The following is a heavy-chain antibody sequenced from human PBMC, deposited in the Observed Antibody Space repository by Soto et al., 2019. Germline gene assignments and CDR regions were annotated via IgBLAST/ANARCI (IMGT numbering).Heavy chain of an antibody. CDR3: ARGANSGSSLGYGTDV. Sequence: GGSLRLSCAASGFTFSNYAVHWIRQAPGKGLEWVAVISYDGSNQYYADSVKGRFTISRDNSKNTLYLQMDSLRSEDTAVYSCARGANSGSSLGYGTDVWGQGTAVTVSS. CDR1: GFTFSNYA. J-gene: IGHJ6*02. D-gene: IGHD1-26*01. CDR2: ISYDGSNQ. V-gene: IGHV3-30-3*01.